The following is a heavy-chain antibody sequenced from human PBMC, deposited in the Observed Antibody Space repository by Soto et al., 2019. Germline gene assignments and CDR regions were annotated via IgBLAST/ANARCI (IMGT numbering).Heavy chain of an antibody. Sequence: SETLSLTCDVSCGSISSGGFSWSWIRQSPGKGLEWIGHIYHSGSTYYSPSLKSRATISEDRATNQISLKLTSVTAADTAVYYCARGRDDILTGYYPPTMDVWGQGTTVTVSS. CDR3: ARGRDDILTGYYPPTMDV. J-gene: IGHJ6*02. CDR1: CGSISSGGFS. CDR2: IYHSGST. V-gene: IGHV4-30-2*06. D-gene: IGHD3-9*01.